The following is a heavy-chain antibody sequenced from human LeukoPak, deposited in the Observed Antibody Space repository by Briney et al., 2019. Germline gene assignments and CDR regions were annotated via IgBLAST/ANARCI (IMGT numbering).Heavy chain of an antibody. V-gene: IGHV3-7*01. D-gene: IGHD3-3*01. CDR2: IKEDGSEK. Sequence: GGSLRLSCVASGFAFSSYWMTWVRQAPGKGLDWVANIKEDGSEKNYVDSVKGRFTISRDNAKNSVYLQMNSLRVEETAVYYCARDLWSGSSLFDYWGQGTLVTVSS. CDR1: GFAFSSYW. CDR3: ARDLWSGSSLFDY. J-gene: IGHJ4*02.